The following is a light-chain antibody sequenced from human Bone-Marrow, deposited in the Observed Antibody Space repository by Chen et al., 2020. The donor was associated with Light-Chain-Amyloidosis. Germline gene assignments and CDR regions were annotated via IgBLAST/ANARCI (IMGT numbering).Light chain of an antibody. CDR3: SSYTSTGTYV. J-gene: IGLJ1*01. CDR2: EVR. CDR1: SGDVGGYNY. Sequence: QSSLTQPASVSGSPGQPITISSTGSSGDVGGYNYVSWYPHHPGKAPKLMIYEVRNRPSGVSNRFSGSKSGNTASLTISGLQTEDEADYYCSSYTSTGTYVFGTGTKVTVL. V-gene: IGLV2-14*01.